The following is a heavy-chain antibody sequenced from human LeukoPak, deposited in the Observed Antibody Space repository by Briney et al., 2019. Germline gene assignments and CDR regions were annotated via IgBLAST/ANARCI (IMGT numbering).Heavy chain of an antibody. V-gene: IGHV4-39*07. CDR3: ASRYGDYDLDY. CDR1: GGSISSSSYY. J-gene: IGHJ4*02. CDR2: IYYSGST. D-gene: IGHD4-17*01. Sequence: PSETLSLTCTVSGGSISSSSYYWGWIRQPPGKGLEWIGSIYYSGSTYYNPSLKSRVTISVDTSKNQFSLKLSSVTAADTAVYYCASRYGDYDLDYWGQGTLVTVSS.